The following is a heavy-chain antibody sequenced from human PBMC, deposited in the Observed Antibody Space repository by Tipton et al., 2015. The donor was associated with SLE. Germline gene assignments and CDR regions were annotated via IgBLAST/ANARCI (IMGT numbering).Heavy chain of an antibody. CDR2: IYDSGNR. CDR1: GGSFSGYS. J-gene: IGHJ5*02. V-gene: IGHV4-59*13. CDR3: AKGAWREEGFDP. D-gene: IGHD1-1*01. Sequence: TLSLTCAVYGGSFSGYSWNWIRQTPGKGLEWIGYIYDSGNRHYNPSLKSRVTISADTSKNQFSLKLTSVTAADTAVYYCAKGAWREEGFDPWGQGTLVTVSS.